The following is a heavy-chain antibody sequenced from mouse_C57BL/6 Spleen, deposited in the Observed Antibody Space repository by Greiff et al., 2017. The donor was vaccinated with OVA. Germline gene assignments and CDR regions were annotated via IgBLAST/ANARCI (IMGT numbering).Heavy chain of an antibody. J-gene: IGHJ3*01. D-gene: IGHD2-4*01. CDR1: GYTFTSYW. Sequence: QVQLKQPGAELVKPGASVKLSCKASGYTFTSYWMHWVKQRPGQGLEWIGMIHPNSGSTNYNEKFKSKATLTVDKSSSTAYMQLSSLTSEDSAVYYCARGGYDYEAWFAYWGQGTLVTVSA. CDR3: ARGGYDYEAWFAY. CDR2: IHPNSGST. V-gene: IGHV1-64*01.